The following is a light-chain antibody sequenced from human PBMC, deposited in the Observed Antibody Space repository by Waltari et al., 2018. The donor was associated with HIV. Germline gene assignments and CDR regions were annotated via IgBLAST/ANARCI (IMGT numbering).Light chain of an antibody. CDR1: QSVSSN. CDR2: GAS. V-gene: IGKV3-15*01. CDR3: QQCNNWPQT. Sequence: ETMMTQSPATLSVSPGERATLSCRASQSVSSNLAWYQQKPGQAPRLLIYGASTRATAIPARVSGSGSGTDFTLTISSLQSEDIAIYYCQQCNNWPQTFGQGTKVEIK. J-gene: IGKJ1*01.